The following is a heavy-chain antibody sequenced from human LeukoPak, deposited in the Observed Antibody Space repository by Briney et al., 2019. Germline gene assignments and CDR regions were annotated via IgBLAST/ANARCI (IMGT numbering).Heavy chain of an antibody. V-gene: IGHV3-30*19. CDR2: ISYDGSNK. CDR1: GFTFSSYG. J-gene: IGHJ3*02. D-gene: IGHD3-22*01. Sequence: GGSLRLSCAASGFTFSSYGMHWVRQAPGKGLEWVAVISYDGSNKYYADSVKGRFTISRDNSKNTLYLQMNSLRAEDTAVYYCAAEYYYDSSGYDAFDIWGQGTMVTVSS. CDR3: AAEYYYDSSGYDAFDI.